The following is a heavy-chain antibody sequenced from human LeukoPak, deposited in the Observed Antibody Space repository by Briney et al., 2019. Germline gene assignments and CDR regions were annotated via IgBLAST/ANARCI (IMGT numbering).Heavy chain of an antibody. CDR3: ARSDGGSYDY. CDR1: GFTFSSYA. J-gene: IGHJ4*02. V-gene: IGHV3-30*04. CDR2: ISYDGSNK. Sequence: GRSLRLSCAASGFTFSSYAMHWVRPAPGKGLEWVAVISYDGSNKYYADSVKGRFTISRDNSKNTLYLQMNSLRAEDTAVYYCARSDGGSYDYWGQGTLVTVSS. D-gene: IGHD2-15*01.